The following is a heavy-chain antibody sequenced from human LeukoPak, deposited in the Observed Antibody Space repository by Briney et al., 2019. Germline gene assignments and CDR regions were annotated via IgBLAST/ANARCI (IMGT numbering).Heavy chain of an antibody. CDR3: ARVSGGGNCLDY. CDR1: GGSISSGAYY. V-gene: IGHV4-31*03. CDR2: IYYSGNT. Sequence: SETLSLTCTVSGGSISSGAYYWTWIRQHPGNGLEWIGYIYYSGNTYYNPSLKSRVTISVDTSKNQFSLKLSSVTAADTAVYYCARVSGGGNCLDYWGQGTLVTVSS. J-gene: IGHJ4*02. D-gene: IGHD2-15*01.